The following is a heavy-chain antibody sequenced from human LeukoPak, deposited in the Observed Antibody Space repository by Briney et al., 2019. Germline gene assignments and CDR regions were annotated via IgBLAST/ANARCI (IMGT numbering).Heavy chain of an antibody. V-gene: IGHV3-23*01. Sequence: GGSLRLSCAASGFTFSSYAMSWVRQAPGKGLEWVSAISGSGGSTYYADSVKGRFTISRDNSKNTLYLQMNSLRAEDTAVYYCAKTPLGYCSSTSCYGGGFDYWGQGTLVTVSS. CDR3: AKTPLGYCSSTSCYGGGFDY. CDR2: ISGSGGST. D-gene: IGHD2-2*01. CDR1: GFTFSSYA. J-gene: IGHJ4*02.